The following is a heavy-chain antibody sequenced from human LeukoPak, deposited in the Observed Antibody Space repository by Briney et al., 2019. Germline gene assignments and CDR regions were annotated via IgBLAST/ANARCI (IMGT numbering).Heavy chain of an antibody. CDR1: GFTFSNAW. Sequence: GGSLRLSCAASGFTFSNAWMSWVRQAPGKGLEWVGRIKSKTDGGTTDYAAPVKGRFTISRDDSKNTLYQQMNSLKTEDTAVYYCTTHYYDSSGYYYGYWGQGTLVTVSS. D-gene: IGHD3-22*01. V-gene: IGHV3-15*01. CDR2: IKSKTDGGTT. CDR3: TTHYYDSSGYYYGY. J-gene: IGHJ4*02.